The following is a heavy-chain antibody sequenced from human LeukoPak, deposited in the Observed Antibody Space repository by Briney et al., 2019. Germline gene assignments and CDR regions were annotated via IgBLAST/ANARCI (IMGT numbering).Heavy chain of an antibody. D-gene: IGHD6-19*01. CDR3: ARDRRYSSGWYKGQGWYFDL. V-gene: IGHV4-59*01. CDR2: IYYSGST. Sequence: PSETLSLTCAVYGGSFSGYYWSWIRQPPGKGLEWIGYIYYSGSTNYNPSLESRVTISVDTSKNQFSLKLSSVTAADTAVYYCARDRRYSSGWYKGQGWYFDLWGRGTLVTVSS. J-gene: IGHJ2*01. CDR1: GGSFSGYY.